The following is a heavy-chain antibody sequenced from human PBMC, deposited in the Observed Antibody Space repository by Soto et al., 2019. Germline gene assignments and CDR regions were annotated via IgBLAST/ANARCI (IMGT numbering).Heavy chain of an antibody. CDR3: SRGILV. CDR2: ISYGGST. V-gene: IGHV4-31*03. Sequence: SETLSLTSPFSGCTIKSGGYCWSWIRQHPGKGLDWIGCISYGGSTSYNPSLKSRVTISVDTSKNQFSLKLTSVTAADTAVYYCSRGILVWGQGALVTVSS. J-gene: IGHJ4*02. CDR1: GCTIKSGGYC. D-gene: IGHD5-18*01.